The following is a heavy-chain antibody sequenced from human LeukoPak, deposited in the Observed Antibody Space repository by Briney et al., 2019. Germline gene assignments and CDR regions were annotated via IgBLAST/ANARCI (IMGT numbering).Heavy chain of an antibody. V-gene: IGHV1-69*04. CDR3: ARDYSYDSSGPLDY. D-gene: IGHD3-22*01. CDR2: IIPILGIA. Sequence: SVKVSCKASGGTFSSYAISWVRQAPGQGLEWMGRIIPILGIANYAQKFQGRVTITADKSTSTAYMELSSLRSEDTAVYYCARDYSYDSSGPLDYWGQGTLVTVSS. J-gene: IGHJ4*02. CDR1: GGTFSSYA.